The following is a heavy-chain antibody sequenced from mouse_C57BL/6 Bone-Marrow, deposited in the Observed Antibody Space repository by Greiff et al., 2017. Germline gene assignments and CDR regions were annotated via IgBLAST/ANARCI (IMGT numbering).Heavy chain of an antibody. Sequence: EVKLVESGGDLVKPGGSLKLSCAASGFTFSSYGMSWVRQTPDKRLEWVATISSGGSYTYYPDSVKGRFTISRDNAKNTLYLQMSSLKSEDTAMYYCARQTFGYWGQGTSVTVSS. CDR3: ARQTFGY. CDR1: GFTFSSYG. V-gene: IGHV5-6*01. CDR2: ISSGGSYT. J-gene: IGHJ4*01.